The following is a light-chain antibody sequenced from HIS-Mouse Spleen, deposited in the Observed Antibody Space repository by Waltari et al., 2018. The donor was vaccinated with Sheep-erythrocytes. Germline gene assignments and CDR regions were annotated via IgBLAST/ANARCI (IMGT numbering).Light chain of an antibody. J-gene: IGLJ1*01. CDR3: CSYAGSYNHV. CDR2: DVS. CDR1: SSHAGGYNH. V-gene: IGLV2-11*01. Sequence: QSALTQPRSVSGSPGQSVTIPCTGTSSHAGGYNHVSWYQQHPGKAPKLMIYDVSKRPSGVPDRFSGSKSGNTASLTISGLQAEDEADYYCCSYAGSYNHVFATGTKVTVL.